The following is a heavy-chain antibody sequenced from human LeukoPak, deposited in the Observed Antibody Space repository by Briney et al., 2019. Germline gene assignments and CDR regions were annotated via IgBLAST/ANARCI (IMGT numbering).Heavy chain of an antibody. Sequence: PGGSLRLXCAASGFTSSSYAMSWVRRAPGKGLEWVSAISGSGGATYYADSVKGRFTISRDNSKNTLYPQMNSLRAEDTAVYYCAKDQGPGYFDYWGQGTLVTVSS. J-gene: IGHJ4*02. CDR2: ISGSGGAT. V-gene: IGHV3-23*01. CDR1: GFTSSSYA. CDR3: AKDQGPGYFDY.